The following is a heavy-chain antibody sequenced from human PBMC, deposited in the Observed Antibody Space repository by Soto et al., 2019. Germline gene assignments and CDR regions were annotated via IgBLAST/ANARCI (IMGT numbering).Heavy chain of an antibody. J-gene: IGHJ4*02. Sequence: SETLSLTSTVSGGSISSSSYYWGWIRQPPGKGLEWIGSIYYRGSTYYNPSLKSRVTISVDTSKNQFSVKLSSVTAAETAVYYCARLFMLLDSGELWDSWGQGTLVTVS. V-gene: IGHV4-39*01. CDR3: ARLFMLLDSGELWDS. CDR1: GGSISSSSYY. CDR2: IYYRGST. D-gene: IGHD4-17*01.